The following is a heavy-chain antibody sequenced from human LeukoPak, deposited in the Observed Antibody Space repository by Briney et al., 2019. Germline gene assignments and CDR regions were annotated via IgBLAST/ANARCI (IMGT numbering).Heavy chain of an antibody. D-gene: IGHD3-10*01. CDR2: ISASGST. CDR1: GESIGSYF. CDR3: ARDEVYGELYY. V-gene: IGHV4-4*07. J-gene: IGHJ4*02. Sequence: SEALSLTCTISGESIGSYFWSWIRQPAGKGLEWIGRISASGSTYYSPSLKSRVSMSVDKSKDQFSLNLTSLSAADTAIYYCARDEVYGELYYWGQGTLVFASS.